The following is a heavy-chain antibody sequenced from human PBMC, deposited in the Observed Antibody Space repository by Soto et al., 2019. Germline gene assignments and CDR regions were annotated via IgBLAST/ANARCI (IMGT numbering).Heavy chain of an antibody. CDR1: GFTFSSYW. Sequence: PGGSLRLSCAASGFTFSSYWMYWVRQAPGKGLVWVSRTNSDGSDTSYADSVKGRFTISRDNAKNTLYLQMNSLGAEDTAVYYCARDRGWSLFDYWGQGTLVTVSS. V-gene: IGHV3-74*01. D-gene: IGHD6-19*01. J-gene: IGHJ4*02. CDR2: TNSDGSDT. CDR3: ARDRGWSLFDY.